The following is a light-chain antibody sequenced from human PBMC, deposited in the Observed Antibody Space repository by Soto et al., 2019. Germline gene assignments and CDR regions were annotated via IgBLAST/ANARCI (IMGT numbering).Light chain of an antibody. CDR3: QQYGTSEII. CDR1: QSLTNSF. V-gene: IGKV3-20*01. Sequence: EFVLTQSPGTLSLSPGERSTLSFMSSQSLTNSFIAWYQQEPGQAPRLLIYDTSSRASGIPDRFSGSGSGTDFTLTISRLETEDFAVFYCQQYGTSEIIFGQGTRLEI. J-gene: IGKJ5*01. CDR2: DTS.